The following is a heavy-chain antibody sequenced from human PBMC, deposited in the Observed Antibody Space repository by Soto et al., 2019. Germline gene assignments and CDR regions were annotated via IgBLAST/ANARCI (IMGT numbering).Heavy chain of an antibody. Sequence: QVQLVESGGGVVQPGRSLRLSCAASGFTFSRHHMHWVRQAPGKGLEWVAVISYDGSGKFYADSVKGRFTISRDNSNNTLSLQMNSLRAEDTALYYCVRDITIKGPTDAFDIWGQGTMVTVSS. CDR3: VRDITIKGPTDAFDI. V-gene: IGHV3-30-3*01. J-gene: IGHJ3*02. D-gene: IGHD1-20*01. CDR2: ISYDGSGK. CDR1: GFTFSRHH.